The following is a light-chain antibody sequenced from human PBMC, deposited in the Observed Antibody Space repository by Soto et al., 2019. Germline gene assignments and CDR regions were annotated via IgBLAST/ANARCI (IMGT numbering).Light chain of an antibody. Sequence: QSVLTQPPSVSGAPGQRVTISCTGSSSNIGAGYDVHWYQQLPGTAPKLLIYRNSNRPSGVPDRFSGSTSGTSASLAITGLQAEDEADYYCQSYDSSLSGLLVFGVGTQLTVL. CDR2: RNS. V-gene: IGLV1-40*01. CDR3: QSYDSSLSGLLV. J-gene: IGLJ2*01. CDR1: SSNIGAGYD.